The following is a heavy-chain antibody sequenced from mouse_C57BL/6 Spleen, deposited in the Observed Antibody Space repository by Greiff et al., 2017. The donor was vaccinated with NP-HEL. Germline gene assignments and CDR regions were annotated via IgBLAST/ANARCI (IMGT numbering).Heavy chain of an antibody. V-gene: IGHV5-6*01. CDR3: ARGLDY. CDR1: GFTFSSYG. D-gene: IGHD2-13*01. CDR2: ISSGGSYT. J-gene: IGHJ2*01. Sequence: DVQLVESGGDLVKPGGSLKLSCAASGFTFSSYGMSWVRQTPDKRLEWVATISSGGSYTYYPDSVKGRFTISRDNAKNTLYLQMSSLKSEDTAMYYCARGLDYWGQGTTLTVSS.